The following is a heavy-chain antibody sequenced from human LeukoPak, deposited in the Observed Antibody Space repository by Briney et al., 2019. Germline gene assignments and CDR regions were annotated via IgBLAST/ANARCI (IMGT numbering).Heavy chain of an antibody. Sequence: SQTLSLTCAISGDSVSSNSAAWNWIRQSPSRGLEWLGRTYYRSKWYNDYAVSVKSRITINPDTSKNQFSLQLNSVTPEDTAVYYCARDVDGGSGWDDIYYYGMDVWGQGTTVTVSS. V-gene: IGHV6-1*01. CDR3: ARDVDGGSGWDDIYYYGMDV. D-gene: IGHD6-19*01. CDR1: GDSVSSNSAA. CDR2: TYYRSKWYN. J-gene: IGHJ6*02.